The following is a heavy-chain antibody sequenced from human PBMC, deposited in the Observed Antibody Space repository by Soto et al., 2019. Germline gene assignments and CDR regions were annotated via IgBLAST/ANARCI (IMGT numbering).Heavy chain of an antibody. CDR1: GGSFSGYY. CDR3: ARVGPGTAVAGIYYYYGMDV. J-gene: IGHJ6*02. Sequence: SETLSLTCAVYGGSFSGYYWSWIRQPPGKGLEWIGEINHSGSTNYNPSLKSRVTISVDTSKNQFSLKLSSVTAADTAVYYCARVGPGTAVAGIYYYYGMDVWGQGTTVTVSS. D-gene: IGHD6-19*01. V-gene: IGHV4-34*01. CDR2: INHSGST.